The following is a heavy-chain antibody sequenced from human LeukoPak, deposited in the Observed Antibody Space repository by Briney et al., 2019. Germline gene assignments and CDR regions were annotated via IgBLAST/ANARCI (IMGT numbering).Heavy chain of an antibody. J-gene: IGHJ4*02. CDR1: GFTFSSYS. CDR3: ARDYGKSGRIDSSFGY. Sequence: GGSLRLSCAAPGFTFSSYSMNWVRQAPGKGLEWVSSISSIGSYIYYADSVKGRFTISRDNAKNSLYLQMNSLRAEDTAVYYCARDYGKSGRIDSSFGYWGQGSLVTVSS. CDR2: ISSIGSYI. V-gene: IGHV3-21*01. D-gene: IGHD6-13*01.